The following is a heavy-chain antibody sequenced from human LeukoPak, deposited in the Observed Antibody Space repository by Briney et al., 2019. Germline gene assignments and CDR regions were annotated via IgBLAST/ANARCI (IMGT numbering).Heavy chain of an antibody. CDR3: ARLDRSYGDYIFDY. CDR1: GYTFTGYY. Sequence: GASVKVSCKASGYTFTGYYMHWVRQAPGQGLERMGWINPNSGGTNYAQKFQGRVTMTRDTSISTAYMELSRLRSDDTAVYYCARLDRSYGDYIFDYWGQGTLVTVSS. CDR2: INPNSGGT. J-gene: IGHJ4*02. V-gene: IGHV1-2*02. D-gene: IGHD4-17*01.